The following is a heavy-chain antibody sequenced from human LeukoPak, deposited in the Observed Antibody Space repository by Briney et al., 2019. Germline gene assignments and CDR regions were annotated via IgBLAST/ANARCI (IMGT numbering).Heavy chain of an antibody. Sequence: GGSLRLSCTASGFTFSNYAMSWVRQAPGKGLKWVSSISDSGDTPYYADSVKGLFTISRDNTKNSLYLQMNSLGVEDTAVYYCASAAFGNWFDPWGQGTLVTVSS. J-gene: IGHJ5*02. CDR1: GFTFSNYA. D-gene: IGHD3-16*01. CDR3: ASAAFGNWFDP. V-gene: IGHV3-23*01. CDR2: ISDSGDTP.